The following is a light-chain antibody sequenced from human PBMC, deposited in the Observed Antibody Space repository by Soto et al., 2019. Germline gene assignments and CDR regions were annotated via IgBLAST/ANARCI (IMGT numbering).Light chain of an antibody. CDR1: SSDVGGYNY. CDR3: SSYAGSSHYV. J-gene: IGLJ1*01. Sequence: QSVLTQPASVSGSPGQSITISCTGTSSDVGGYNYISWYQQHPGKAPKLMIYEVSKRPSGVPDRFSGSKSGNTASLTVSGLQAEDEADYFCSSYAGSSHYVFGTGTKLTVL. V-gene: IGLV2-8*01. CDR2: EVS.